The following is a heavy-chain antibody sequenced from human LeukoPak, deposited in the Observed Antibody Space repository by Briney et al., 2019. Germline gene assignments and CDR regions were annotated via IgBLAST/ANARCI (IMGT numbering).Heavy chain of an antibody. CDR2: INSNGGST. V-gene: IGHV3-64*01. Sequence: PGGSLRLSCVASGFTFSSYAMHWVRQTPGKGLEYVSGINSNGGSTHYANSVKGRFTISRDNSKHTLYLQMGSLRTEDMAVYYCARGSNSGWYYFDYWGQGTLVTVSS. CDR1: GFTFSSYA. CDR3: ARGSNSGWYYFDY. J-gene: IGHJ4*02. D-gene: IGHD6-19*01.